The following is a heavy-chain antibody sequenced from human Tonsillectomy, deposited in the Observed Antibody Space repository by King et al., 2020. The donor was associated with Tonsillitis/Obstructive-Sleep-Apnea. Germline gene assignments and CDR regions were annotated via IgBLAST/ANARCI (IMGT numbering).Heavy chain of an antibody. CDR1: GFTFDDYG. CDR3: ARVGCSSTSGYIDY. CDR2: INWNGGST. D-gene: IGHD2-2*02. J-gene: IGHJ4*02. Sequence: AQLVQSGGGVVRPGGSLRLSCAASGFTFDDYGMSWGRQSPGKGLEWVSGINWNGGSTGYADSVKGRFTISRDNAKNSLYLQMNSLRAEDTALYYCARVGCSSTSGYIDYWGQGTLVTVSS. V-gene: IGHV3-20*04.